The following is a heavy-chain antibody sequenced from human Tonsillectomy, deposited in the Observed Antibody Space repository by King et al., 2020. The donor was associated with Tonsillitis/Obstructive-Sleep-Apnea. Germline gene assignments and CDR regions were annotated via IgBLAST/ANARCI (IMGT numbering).Heavy chain of an antibody. CDR3: ARNYDFWSVYRTELDY. V-gene: IGHV7-4-1*02. D-gene: IGHD3-3*01. CDR2: INTNTGNP. J-gene: IGHJ4*02. Sequence: QLVQSGSELKKPGASVKVSCKASGYTFTSYAMNCVRQCPGQWFEWMGWINTNTGNPTYAQGFTGRFVFSLYTSVSTAYLQISSLKAEDTAVYYCARNYDFWSVYRTELDYWGQGTLVTVSS. CDR1: GYTFTSYA.